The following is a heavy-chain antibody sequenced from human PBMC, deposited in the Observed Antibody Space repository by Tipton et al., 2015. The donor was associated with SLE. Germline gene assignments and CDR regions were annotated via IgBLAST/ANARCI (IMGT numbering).Heavy chain of an antibody. V-gene: IGHV3-30*02. CDR2: IRYDGSNK. Sequence: SLRLSCAASGFTFSSYGMHWVRQAPGKGLEWVAFIRYDGSNKYYADSVKGRFIISRGNSKNTLYLQMNSLKTEDTAVYYCTTVGYADVLPYWGQGTLVTVSS. CDR1: GFTFSSYG. D-gene: IGHD3-10*01. J-gene: IGHJ4*02. CDR3: TTVGYADVLPY.